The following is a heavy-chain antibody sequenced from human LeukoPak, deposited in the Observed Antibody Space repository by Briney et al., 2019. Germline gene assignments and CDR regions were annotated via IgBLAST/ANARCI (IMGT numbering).Heavy chain of an antibody. J-gene: IGHJ4*02. Sequence: SETLSLTCTVSGVSISSSSYYWGWIRQPPGKGLEWIGSIYYSGSTYYNPSLKSRVTISVDTSKNQFSLKLSSVTAADTAVYYCARRRGSSGYQFDYWGQGTLVTVSS. CDR2: IYYSGST. D-gene: IGHD3-22*01. CDR3: ARRRGSSGYQFDY. V-gene: IGHV4-39*01. CDR1: GVSISSSSYY.